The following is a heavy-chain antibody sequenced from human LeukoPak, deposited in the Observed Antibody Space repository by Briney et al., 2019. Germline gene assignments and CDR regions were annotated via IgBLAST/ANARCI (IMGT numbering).Heavy chain of an antibody. CDR1: GYTFTSYY. Sequence: ASVKVSCKASGYTFTSYYMHWVRQAPGQGLEWMGIINPSGGSTSYAQKFQGRVTMTRDTSTSTVYMELSSLRSEDTAVYYCARVPSMIVVVHGGIDHWYFDLWGRGTLVTVSS. V-gene: IGHV1-46*01. J-gene: IGHJ2*01. CDR2: INPSGGST. CDR3: ARVPSMIVVVHGGIDHWYFDL. D-gene: IGHD3-22*01.